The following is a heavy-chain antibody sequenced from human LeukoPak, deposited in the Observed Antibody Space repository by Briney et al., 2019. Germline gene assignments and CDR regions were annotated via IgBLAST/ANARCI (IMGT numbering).Heavy chain of an antibody. Sequence: EGSLRLSCAASGFTFSDYNMRWIRQAPGKGLEWVSSISRSGSTKYYADSVKGRFTISRDNAKNSLFLQMNSLRAEDTAVYYCARVLRYCSGGNCYSGGLGYMDVWGKGTTVTISS. CDR3: ARVLRYCSGGNCYSGGLGYMDV. D-gene: IGHD2-15*01. J-gene: IGHJ6*03. CDR1: GFTFSDYN. V-gene: IGHV3-11*01. CDR2: ISRSGSTK.